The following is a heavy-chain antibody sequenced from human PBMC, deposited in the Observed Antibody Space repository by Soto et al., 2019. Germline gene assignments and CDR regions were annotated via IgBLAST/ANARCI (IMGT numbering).Heavy chain of an antibody. V-gene: IGHV3-9*01. CDR2: ISWNSGSI. Sequence: GGSLRLSCAASGFTFDDYAMHWVRQAPGKGLEWVSGISWNSGSIGYADSVKGRFTISRDNAKNSLYLQMNSLRADDTALYYCAKASFPSVVAAFDYWGQGTLVTVSS. J-gene: IGHJ4*02. D-gene: IGHD2-15*01. CDR1: GFTFDDYA. CDR3: AKASFPSVVAAFDY.